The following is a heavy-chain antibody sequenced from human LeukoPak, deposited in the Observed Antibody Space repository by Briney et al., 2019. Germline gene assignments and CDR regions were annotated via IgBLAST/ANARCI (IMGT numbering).Heavy chain of an antibody. Sequence: ASVKVTCKASGHSLTGYHIHWVRQAPGQGLEWMGWVNPDNGGTNYAQKFQGRVTMTRETSISTAYMELTRLRSDDTAVYYSARGSELDYGPYIVWGQGTLVTVSS. CDR3: ARGSELDYGPYIV. V-gene: IGHV1-2*02. CDR2: VNPDNGGT. J-gene: IGHJ4*02. CDR1: GHSLTGYH. D-gene: IGHD1-1*01.